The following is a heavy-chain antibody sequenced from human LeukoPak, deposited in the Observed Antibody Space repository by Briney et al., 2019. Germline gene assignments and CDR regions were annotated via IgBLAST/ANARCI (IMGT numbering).Heavy chain of an antibody. CDR3: ARDRIGYDYVWGTSLGYYGMDV. J-gene: IGHJ6*02. CDR1: GGSFSGYY. D-gene: IGHD3-16*01. Sequence: TLSLTCAVYGGSFSGYYWSWIRQPPGKGLEWIGETNHSGSTNYNPSLKSRVTISVDTSKNQFSLKLSSVTAADTAVYYCARDRIGYDYVWGTSLGYYGMDVWGQGTTVTVSS. CDR2: TNHSGST. V-gene: IGHV4-34*09.